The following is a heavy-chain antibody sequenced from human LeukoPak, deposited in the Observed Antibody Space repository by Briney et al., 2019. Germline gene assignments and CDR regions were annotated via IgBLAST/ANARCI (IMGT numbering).Heavy chain of an antibody. Sequence: SETLSLTCTVSGGSISSYYCSWIRQPPGKGLEWIGYISYTGNTKYSPSLKSRITMSVDTSKIQFSLRLRSVTAADTAVYYCAIHRRDVQLVGHSALDVWGQGTTVTVSS. D-gene: IGHD6-13*01. CDR1: GGSISSYY. CDR2: ISYTGNT. J-gene: IGHJ6*02. V-gene: IGHV4-59*08. CDR3: AIHRRDVQLVGHSALDV.